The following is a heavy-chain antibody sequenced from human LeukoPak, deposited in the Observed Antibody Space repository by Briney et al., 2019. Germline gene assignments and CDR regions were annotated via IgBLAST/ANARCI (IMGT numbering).Heavy chain of an antibody. CDR3: ARDYGADRRYFDL. CDR1: GFTFNSYL. V-gene: IGHV3-74*01. J-gene: IGHJ2*01. CDR2: IDGYGTTT. D-gene: IGHD3-10*01. Sequence: GGSLRLSCAASGFTFNSYLMNWVRQAPGKGLVWVSRIDGYGTTTSYEDSVQGRFTISRDNAKNTLYLQMNSLRAEDTAVYYCARDYGADRRYFDLWGRGTLVTVTS.